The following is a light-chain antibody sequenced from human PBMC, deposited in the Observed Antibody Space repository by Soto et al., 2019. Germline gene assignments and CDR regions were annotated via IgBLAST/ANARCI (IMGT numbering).Light chain of an antibody. Sequence: QPVLTQPPSASGTPGQRVTISCFGSSSNIGSNYVYWYHHLPGTAPKLLIYRNDQRPPGVPDRFSGSKSGTSASLAISGLRSEDEADYYCAAGDDSLSGVVFGGGTKLTVL. CDR2: RND. CDR3: AAGDDSLSGVV. V-gene: IGLV1-47*01. J-gene: IGLJ3*02. CDR1: SSNIGSNY.